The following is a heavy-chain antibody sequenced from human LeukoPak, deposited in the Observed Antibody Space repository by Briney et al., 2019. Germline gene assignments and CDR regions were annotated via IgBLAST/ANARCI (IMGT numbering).Heavy chain of an antibody. CDR3: ARGYYDSSPGD. Sequence: SETLSLTCTVSGGSISRYYWSWIRQPPGKGLEWIGYIFYSGSTNYNPSLKSRVTITVDTSKNQFSLKLRSVTAADTAVYYCARGYYDSSPGDWGQGTLVTVSS. J-gene: IGHJ4*02. CDR2: IFYSGST. CDR1: GGSISRYY. D-gene: IGHD3-22*01. V-gene: IGHV4-59*01.